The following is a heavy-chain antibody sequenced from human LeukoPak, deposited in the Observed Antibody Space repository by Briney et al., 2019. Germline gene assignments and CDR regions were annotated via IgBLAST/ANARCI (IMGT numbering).Heavy chain of an antibody. V-gene: IGHV3-53*01. J-gene: IGHJ4*02. CDR3: ARGDYTSGWIDY. CDR1: GFTVSSNY. CDR2: IYSGGST. Sequence: GGSLRLSCAASGFTVSSNYMSWVRQAPGKGLEWLSLIYSGGSTYYADSVKGRFTISRDNSRNTLYLQMSSLRAEDTAVYYCARGDYTSGWIDYWGQGTLFTVSS. D-gene: IGHD6-19*01.